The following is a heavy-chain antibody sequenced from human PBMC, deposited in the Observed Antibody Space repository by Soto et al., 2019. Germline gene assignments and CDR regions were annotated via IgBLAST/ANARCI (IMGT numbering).Heavy chain of an antibody. CDR3: AEDLSWGEGGDY. Sequence: QVPLVESGGGVVQPGRSLRLSCAASGFTFSSYGMHWVRQAPCRGLEWVAVISYDGSQEYYADSVKGRFTISRDNSKDTLYLQMNSLRVEDTAVYYCAEDLSWGEGGDYWGQGTLVTVSS. D-gene: IGHD3-10*01. V-gene: IGHV3-30*18. CDR2: ISYDGSQE. CDR1: GFTFSSYG. J-gene: IGHJ4*02.